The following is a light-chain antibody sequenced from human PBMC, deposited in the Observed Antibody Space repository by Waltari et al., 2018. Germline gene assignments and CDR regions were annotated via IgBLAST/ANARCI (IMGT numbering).Light chain of an antibody. CDR2: SAS. V-gene: IGKV1-9*01. Sequence: DIQLTQSPSFLSASVGDRVTITCRASQGISSYLAWYQQKPGRAPKLLIYSASTLQSGCPSRFSGSGSGTEFTLTISSLQPEDFATYYCQKLNSYPPTTFGQGTRLEIK. CDR1: QGISSY. CDR3: QKLNSYPPTT. J-gene: IGKJ5*01.